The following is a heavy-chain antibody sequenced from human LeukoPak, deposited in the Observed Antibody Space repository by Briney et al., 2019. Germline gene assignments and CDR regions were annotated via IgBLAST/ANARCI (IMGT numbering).Heavy chain of an antibody. J-gene: IGHJ4*02. Sequence: PGGSLRLSCAASGFTFSSYWMSWVRQAPGKGLEWVANIKQDGSEKYYVDSVKSRFTISRDNAKNSLYLQMNSLRAEDTAVYYCARDRAARLYYDFWSGYYTSYFDYWGQGTLVTVSS. CDR3: ARDRAARLYYDFWSGYYTSYFDY. CDR1: GFTFSSYW. D-gene: IGHD3-3*01. V-gene: IGHV3-7*01. CDR2: IKQDGSEK.